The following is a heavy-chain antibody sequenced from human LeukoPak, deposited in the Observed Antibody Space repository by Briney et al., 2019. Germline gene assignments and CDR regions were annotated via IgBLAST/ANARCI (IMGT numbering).Heavy chain of an antibody. V-gene: IGHV3-33*01. Sequence: GGSLRLSCAASGFTFSSYGMHWVRQAPGKGLEWVAVIWYDGSNKYYADSVKGRFTISRDNSKNTLYLQMNSLRAEDTAVYYCARDGRGSLDYYGMDVWGQGTTATVSS. CDR2: IWYDGSNK. D-gene: IGHD1-26*01. J-gene: IGHJ6*02. CDR1: GFTFSSYG. CDR3: ARDGRGSLDYYGMDV.